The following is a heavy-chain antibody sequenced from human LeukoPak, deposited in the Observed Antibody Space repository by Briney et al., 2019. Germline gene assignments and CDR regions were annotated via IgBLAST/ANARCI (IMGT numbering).Heavy chain of an antibody. CDR1: GFTFSSYA. D-gene: IGHD3-10*01. CDR3: ASLWFGELLLAY. Sequence: GGSLRLSCAASGFTFSSYAMSWVRQAPGKGLEWVSAISGSGGSTYYADSVKGRFTISRDNSKNTLYLQMNSLRAEDTAAYYCASLWFGELLLAYWGQGTLVTVSS. V-gene: IGHV3-23*01. J-gene: IGHJ4*02. CDR2: ISGSGGST.